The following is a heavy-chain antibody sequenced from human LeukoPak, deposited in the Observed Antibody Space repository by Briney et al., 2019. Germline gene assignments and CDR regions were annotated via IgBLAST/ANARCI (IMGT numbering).Heavy chain of an antibody. D-gene: IGHD2-21*02. J-gene: IGHJ4*02. Sequence: ASVKVSCKASGYSSINDCMDWVRQAPGQGLEWMGIINPSGGSTVYAQKFQGRATMTGDTSTSTVYMERSSLRSEDSAVYYCARSRLLLDYWGQGTLVTVSS. CDR3: ARSRLLLDY. V-gene: IGHV1-46*01. CDR2: INPSGGST. CDR1: GYSSINDC.